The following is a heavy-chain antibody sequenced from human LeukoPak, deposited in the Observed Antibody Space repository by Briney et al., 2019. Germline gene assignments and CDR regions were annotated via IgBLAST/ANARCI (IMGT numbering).Heavy chain of an antibody. Sequence: PGGSLRLSCAASGFTFSSYAMHWVRQAPGKGLEWVAVISYDGSNKYYADSVKGRFTISRDNSKNTLYLQMNSLRAEDTAVYYCARDLRTFCSGGSCSSYYFDYWGQGTLVTVSS. CDR3: ARDLRTFCSGGSCSSYYFDY. V-gene: IGHV3-30-3*01. D-gene: IGHD2-15*01. CDR2: ISYDGSNK. J-gene: IGHJ4*02. CDR1: GFTFSSYA.